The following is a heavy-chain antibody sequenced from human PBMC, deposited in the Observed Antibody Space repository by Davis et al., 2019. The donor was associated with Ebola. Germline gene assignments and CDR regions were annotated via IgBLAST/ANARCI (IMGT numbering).Heavy chain of an antibody. D-gene: IGHD3-9*01. J-gene: IGHJ6*02. CDR3: ARTDYDILFYGMDV. V-gene: IGHV3-53*01. CDR2: IYSGGST. Sequence: GGSLRLSCAASGFTVSSNYMSWVRQAPGKGLEWVSLIYSGGSTYYADSVKGRFTISRDNAKNSLYLQMNSLRAEDTAVYYCARTDYDILFYGMDVWGQGTTVTVSS. CDR1: GFTVSSNY.